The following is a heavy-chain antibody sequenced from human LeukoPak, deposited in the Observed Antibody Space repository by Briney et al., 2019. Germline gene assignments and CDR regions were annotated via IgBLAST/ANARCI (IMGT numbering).Heavy chain of an antibody. Sequence: GESLKISFKGSGYSFTSYWIGWVRQMPGKGLEWMGIIYPGDSDTRYSPSFQGQVTISADNSISTAYLQWSSLKASDTAMYYCARTTMVRGVTRHFDYWGQGTLVTVSS. J-gene: IGHJ4*02. CDR1: GYSFTSYW. CDR2: IYPGDSDT. CDR3: ARTTMVRGVTRHFDY. V-gene: IGHV5-51*01. D-gene: IGHD3-10*01.